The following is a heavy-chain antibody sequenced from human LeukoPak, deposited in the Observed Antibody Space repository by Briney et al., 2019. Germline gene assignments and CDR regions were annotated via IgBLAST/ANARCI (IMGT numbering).Heavy chain of an antibody. CDR3: ARDRRYSYRFFDH. J-gene: IGHJ4*02. Sequence: GGSLRLSCAASGFTFSSYSMNWVRQAPGKGLEWVSSISSSSSYIYYADSVKGRFTISRDSAKNSLYLQMNSLRAEDTAVYYCARDRRYSYRFFDHWDQGTLVTVSS. V-gene: IGHV3-21*01. CDR1: GFTFSSYS. D-gene: IGHD5-18*01. CDR2: ISSSSSYI.